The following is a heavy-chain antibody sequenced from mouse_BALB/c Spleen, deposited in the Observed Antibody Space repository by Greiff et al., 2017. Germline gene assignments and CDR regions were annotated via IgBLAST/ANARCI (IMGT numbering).Heavy chain of an antibody. D-gene: IGHD2-2*01. J-gene: IGHJ3*01. CDR2: ISSGSSTI. V-gene: IGHV5-17*02. CDR3: ARGGGYVAY. Sequence: EVKLMESGGGLVQPGGSRKLSCAASGFTFSSFGMHWVRQAPEKGLEWVAYISSGSSTIYYADTVKGRFTISRDNPKNTLFLQMTSLRSEDTAMYYCARGGGYVAYWGQGTLVTVSA. CDR1: GFTFSSFG.